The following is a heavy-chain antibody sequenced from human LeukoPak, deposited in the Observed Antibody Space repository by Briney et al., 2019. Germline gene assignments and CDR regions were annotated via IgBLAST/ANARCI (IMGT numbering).Heavy chain of an antibody. CDR2: INPNSGGT. J-gene: IGHJ6*02. CDR3: ARDRRDYYGSGPAYYYGMDV. CDR1: GYTFTGYY. D-gene: IGHD3-10*01. Sequence: GASVKVSCKASGYTFTGYYMHWVRQAPGQGLEWMGWINPNSGGTNYAQKFQGWVTMTRDTSISTAYMELSRLRSDDTAVYYCARDRRDYYGSGPAYYYGMDVWGQGTTVTVSS. V-gene: IGHV1-2*04.